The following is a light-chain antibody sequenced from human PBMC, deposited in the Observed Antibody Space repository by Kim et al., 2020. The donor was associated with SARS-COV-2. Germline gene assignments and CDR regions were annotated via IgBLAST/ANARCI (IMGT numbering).Light chain of an antibody. J-gene: IGLJ3*02. CDR1: IIETTL. V-gene: IGLV3-21*04. CDR2: FNS. Sequence: AQGKTARITWGGDIIETTLVHWYQQRPGQAPVLVMYFNSDRPSGIPERFSGSNSGNTATLTISRVEDGDEADYYCQVWDGSSDHRVFGGGTQLTVL. CDR3: QVWDGSSDHRV.